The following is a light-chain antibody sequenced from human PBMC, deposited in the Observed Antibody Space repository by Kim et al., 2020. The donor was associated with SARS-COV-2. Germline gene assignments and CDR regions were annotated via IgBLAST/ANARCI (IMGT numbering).Light chain of an antibody. CDR3: SSYSGSSSLV. Sequence: QSALTQPASVSGSPGQSITISCTGTSSDVGGYNYVSWYQQHPGKAPKLMIYDVSNWPSGVSNRFFGSKSANKASLPISGLQAEDEADYYCSSYSGSSSLVFGGGTKLTVL. J-gene: IGLJ2*01. CDR1: SSDVGGYNY. V-gene: IGLV2-14*03. CDR2: DVS.